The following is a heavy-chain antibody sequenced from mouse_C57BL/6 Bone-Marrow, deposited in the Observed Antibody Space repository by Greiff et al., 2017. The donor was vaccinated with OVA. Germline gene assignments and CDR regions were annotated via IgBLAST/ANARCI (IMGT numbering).Heavy chain of an antibody. CDR1: GFTFSSYG. CDR3: ARTGGGYGYDP. D-gene: IGHD2-2*01. CDR2: ISSGGSYT. Sequence: DVKLVESGGDLVKPGGSLKLSCAASGFTFSSYGMSWVRQTPDKRLEWVATISSGGSYTYYPDSVKGRFTISRDNAKNTLYLQMSSLKSEDTAMYYCARTGGGYGYDPWGQGTLVTVSA. V-gene: IGHV5-6*02. J-gene: IGHJ3*01.